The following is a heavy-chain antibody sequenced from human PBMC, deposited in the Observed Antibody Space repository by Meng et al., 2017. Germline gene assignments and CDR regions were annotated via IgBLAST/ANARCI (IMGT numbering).Heavy chain of an antibody. Sequence: GGSLRLSCAASGFTFDDYAMHWVRQAPGKGLEWVSLISWDGGSTYYADSVKGRFTISRDNSKNSLYLQMNSLRAEDTALYYCAKDRDSGYGMDVWGQGTTVAFSS. CDR3: AKDRDSGYGMDV. CDR2: ISWDGGST. CDR1: GFTFDDYA. V-gene: IGHV3-43D*03. J-gene: IGHJ6*02. D-gene: IGHD6-19*01.